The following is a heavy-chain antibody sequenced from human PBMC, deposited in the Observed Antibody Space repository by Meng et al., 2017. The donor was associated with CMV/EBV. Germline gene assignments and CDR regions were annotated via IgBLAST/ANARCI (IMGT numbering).Heavy chain of an antibody. D-gene: IGHD4-11*01. CDR1: GGSFSGYY. CDR2: INHSGST. CDR3: ARHYRREPIQH. Sequence: GSLRLSCAVYGGSFSGYYWSWIRQPPGKGLEWIGEINHSGSTNYNPSLKGRVTISVDTSKNQFSLKLSSVTAADTAVYYCARHYRREPIQHWGQGTLVTVSS. V-gene: IGHV4-34*01. J-gene: IGHJ1*01.